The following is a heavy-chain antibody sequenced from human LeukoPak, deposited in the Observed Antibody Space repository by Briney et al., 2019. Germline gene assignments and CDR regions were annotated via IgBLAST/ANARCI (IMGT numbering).Heavy chain of an antibody. CDR1: GGTFSSYA. CDR3: ASGSGEVYYYYYMDV. J-gene: IGHJ6*03. CDR2: IIPIFCTA. D-gene: IGHD7-27*01. Sequence: SVKVSCKASGGTFSSYAISWVRQAPGQGLEWMGGIIPIFCTANYAQKFQGRVTITTDESTSTAYMELSSLRSEDTAVYYCASGSGEVYYYYYMDVWGKGTTVTVSS. V-gene: IGHV1-69*05.